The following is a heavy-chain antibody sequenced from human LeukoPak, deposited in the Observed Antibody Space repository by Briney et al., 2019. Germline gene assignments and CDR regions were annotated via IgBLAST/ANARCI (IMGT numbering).Heavy chain of an antibody. CDR3: ARTTSNGYYYYMDV. D-gene: IGHD2-8*01. J-gene: IGHJ6*03. V-gene: IGHV4-38-2*01. CDR1: GYSISSGYY. Sequence: SETLSLTCAVSGYSISSGYYWGWIRQPPWKGLEWIGSIYHSGSTYYNPSLKSRVTISVDTSKNQFSLKLSSVTAADTAVYYCARTTSNGYYYYMDVWGKGTTVTVSS. CDR2: IYHSGST.